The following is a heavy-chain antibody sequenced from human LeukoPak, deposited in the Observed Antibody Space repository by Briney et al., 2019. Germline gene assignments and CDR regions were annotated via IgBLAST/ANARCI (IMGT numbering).Heavy chain of an antibody. V-gene: IGHV4-38-2*02. D-gene: IGHD2-15*01. CDR2: IYHSGST. Sequence: PSETLSLTCAVSGYSISSSYYWGWIRQPPGKGLEWIGSIYHSGSTYYNTSLKSRVTISVDTSKNQFSLKLSSVTAADTAVYYCAREGYGEINCSGGSCYFRGMDVWGKGTTVTVSS. CDR3: AREGYGEINCSGGSCYFRGMDV. J-gene: IGHJ6*04. CDR1: GYSISSSYY.